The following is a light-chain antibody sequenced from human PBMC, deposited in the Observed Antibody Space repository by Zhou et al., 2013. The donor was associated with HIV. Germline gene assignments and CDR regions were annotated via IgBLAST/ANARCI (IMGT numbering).Light chain of an antibody. Sequence: DIQMTQSPSSLSASVGDRVTITCQASQDISNYLNWYQQKPGKAPKLLIYDASNLETGVPSRFSGSGSGTHFTFTITSLQPEDVATYYCQQYHALPLTFGGGTRLQIK. CDR1: QDISNY. CDR2: DAS. V-gene: IGKV1-33*01. J-gene: IGKJ4*01. CDR3: QQYHALPLT.